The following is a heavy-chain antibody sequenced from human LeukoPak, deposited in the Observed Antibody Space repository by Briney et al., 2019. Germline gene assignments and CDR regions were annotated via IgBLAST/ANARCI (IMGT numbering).Heavy chain of an antibody. CDR3: VRDGPGGIEARKRYYGMDV. CDR2: ISYDGSNK. CDR1: GFTFSSYA. V-gene: IGHV3-30-3*01. D-gene: IGHD6-6*01. J-gene: IGHJ6*02. Sequence: PGRSLRLSCAASGFTFSSYAMHWVRQAPGKGLEWVAVISYDGSNKYYADSVKGRFTISRDNSKNTLYLQMNSLRAEDAAAYYCVRDGPGGIEARKRYYGMDVWGQGTTVSVSS.